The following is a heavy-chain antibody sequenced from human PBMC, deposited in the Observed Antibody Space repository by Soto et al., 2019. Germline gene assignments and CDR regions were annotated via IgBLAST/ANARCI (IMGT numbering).Heavy chain of an antibody. J-gene: IGHJ6*02. CDR1: GFTFSSYE. CDR3: AITAYCVGDCYPTYYYNCMDV. CDR2: ISSSGSTI. V-gene: IGHV3-48*03. D-gene: IGHD2-21*01. Sequence: GGSLRLSCAASGFTFSSYEMNWVRQAPGKGMEWVSYISSSGSTIYYADSVKCRFTISRDNAKNSLYLQMNSLRADDTAAYYCAITAYCVGDCYPTYYYNCMDVWDQGTTVTVSS.